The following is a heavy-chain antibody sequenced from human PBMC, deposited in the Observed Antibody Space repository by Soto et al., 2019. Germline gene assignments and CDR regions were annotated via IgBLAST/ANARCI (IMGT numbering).Heavy chain of an antibody. D-gene: IGHD5-12*01. J-gene: IGHJ4*02. V-gene: IGHV4-59*01. CDR1: GGSISSYY. CDR3: ARERRDGYKHYFDY. CDR2: IYYSGSP. Sequence: QVQLQESGPGLVKPSETLSLMGTGSGGSISSYYWSWIRQPPGKGLEWIGYIYYSGSPNYNPSLKRRVTISVDPSQNQSSLKLSSVTAADTAVYYCARERRDGYKHYFDYWGQGTLVTVSS.